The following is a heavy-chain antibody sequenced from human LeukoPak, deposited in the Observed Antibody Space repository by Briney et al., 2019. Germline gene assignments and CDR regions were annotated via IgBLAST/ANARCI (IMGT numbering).Heavy chain of an antibody. CDR3: ARGGSYGGYHSY. J-gene: IGHJ4*02. CDR2: VSTSGVGT. CDR1: GFTFSSFA. V-gene: IGHV3-23*01. Sequence: GGTLRLSCAASGFTFSSFAMSWIRPAPGKGLEWVSSVSTSGVGTYYADSVKGRFTISRDNAKNSLYLQMNSLRAEDTALYYCARGGSYGGYHSYWGQGTLVTVSS. D-gene: IGHD4-23*01.